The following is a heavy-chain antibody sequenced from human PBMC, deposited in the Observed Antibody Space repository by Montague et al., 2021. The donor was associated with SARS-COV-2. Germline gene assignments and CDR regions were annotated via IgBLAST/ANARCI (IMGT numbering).Heavy chain of an antibody. V-gene: IGHV4-61*02. CDR3: ARVRGAALYFGEVGYYGMSS. CDR1: GASVTTGHYY. CDR2: VYPSGNT. Sequence: TLSLTCTVSGASVTTGHYYWSWIRQPAGKGLEWIGRVYPSGNTNYNPSLRSRVTISVDMSTNQISLKLSSVTAADTAVYYCARVRGAALYFGEVGYYGMSSGAKGPRSPSP. J-gene: IGHJ6*02. D-gene: IGHD3-10*01.